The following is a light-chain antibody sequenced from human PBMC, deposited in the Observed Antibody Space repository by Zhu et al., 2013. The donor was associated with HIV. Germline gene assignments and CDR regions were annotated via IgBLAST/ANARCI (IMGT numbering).Light chain of an antibody. CDR3: QQYGSSPRT. Sequence: DIQMTQSPSSLSASVGDRVTITCRASQSISSYLNWYQQKPGKAPQLLIFAASSLQSGVPSRFSGSGSGTDFTLTISSLQPEDFAVYYCQQYGSSPRTFGQGTKVEIK. CDR2: AAS. CDR1: QSISSY. V-gene: IGKV1-39*01. J-gene: IGKJ1*01.